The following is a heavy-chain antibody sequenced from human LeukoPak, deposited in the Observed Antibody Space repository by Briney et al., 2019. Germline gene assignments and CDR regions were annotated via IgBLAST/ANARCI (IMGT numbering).Heavy chain of an antibody. J-gene: IGHJ4*02. V-gene: IGHV1-8*01. CDR2: MNPNSGNT. D-gene: IGHD1-26*01. Sequence: ASVKVSCKASGYTFTSYDINWVRQATGQGLEWMGWMNPNSGNTGYAQKFQGRVTMTRNTSISTAYMELSSLRSEDTAVCYCARGEVVVRGSYLDYWGQGTLVTVSS. CDR3: ARGEVVVRGSYLDY. CDR1: GYTFTSYD.